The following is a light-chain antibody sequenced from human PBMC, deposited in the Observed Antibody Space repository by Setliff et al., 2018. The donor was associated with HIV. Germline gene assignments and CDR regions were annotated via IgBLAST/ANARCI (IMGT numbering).Light chain of an antibody. CDR2: DVS. J-gene: IGLJ2*01. Sequence: QSVLTQPRSVSGSPGQSVTMSCTGTSSDVGGYNYVSWYQQHPGKAPKLMIYDVSKRPSGAPDRFSGSKSGNTAFLTISGLQGEDEADYYCCSYAGSYTVLFGGGTK. CDR1: SSDVGGYNY. CDR3: CSYAGSYTVL. V-gene: IGLV2-11*01.